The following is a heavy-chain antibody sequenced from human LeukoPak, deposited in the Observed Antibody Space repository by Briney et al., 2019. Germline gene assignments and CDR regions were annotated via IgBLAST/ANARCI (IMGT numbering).Heavy chain of an antibody. CDR1: GFTFSNYC. V-gene: IGHV3-30*03. J-gene: IGHJ3*02. CDR3: ARERWLQFAFDI. Sequence: PGRSLRLSCAASGFTFSNYCMRWVRQAPGKGLEWVAVISYDGNNKTYAYSVKGRFTNSRDNSKNTLYLQMNSLRAEDTAVYYCARERWLQFAFDIWGQGTMVTVSS. CDR2: ISYDGNNK. D-gene: IGHD5-24*01.